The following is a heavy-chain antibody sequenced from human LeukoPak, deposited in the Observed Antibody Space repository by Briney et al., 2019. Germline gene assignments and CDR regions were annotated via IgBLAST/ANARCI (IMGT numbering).Heavy chain of an antibody. CDR2: IYYTGRT. D-gene: IGHD3-10*01. V-gene: IGHV4-61*03. Sequence: PSETLSLTCTVSGDSVSNGNYYWSWLRQPPGKALEWIGYIYYTGRTYYNPSLEGRVTILVDTSRNHFSVKLSSVTAADTAVYYCARSQNYYGSGDYWSQGTLVTVSS. J-gene: IGHJ4*02. CDR3: ARSQNYYGSGDY. CDR1: GDSVSNGNYY.